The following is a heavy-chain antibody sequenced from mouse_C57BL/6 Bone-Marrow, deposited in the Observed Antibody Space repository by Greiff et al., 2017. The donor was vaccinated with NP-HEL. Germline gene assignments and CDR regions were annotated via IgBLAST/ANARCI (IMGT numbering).Heavy chain of an antibody. CDR3: ARPGYLSSAWFAY. CDR1: GYTFTSYW. D-gene: IGHD2-3*01. V-gene: IGHV1-64*01. Sequence: QVQLQQPGAELVKPGASVKLSCKASGYTFTSYWMHWVKQRPGQGLEWIGMIHPNSGSTNYNEKFKSNATLTVDKSSSTAYMQLSSLTSEDSAVYYCARPGYLSSAWFAYWGQGTLVTVSA. J-gene: IGHJ3*01. CDR2: IHPNSGST.